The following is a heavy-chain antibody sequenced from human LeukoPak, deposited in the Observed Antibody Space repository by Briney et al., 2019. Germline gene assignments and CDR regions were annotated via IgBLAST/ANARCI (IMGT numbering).Heavy chain of an antibody. V-gene: IGHV3-23*01. CDR3: ANGNRCTSPNCLGYYYFYMDV. D-gene: IGHD2-8*01. Sequence: GGSLRLSCAASGFTFSNYAMNWVRQAPGRGLEWVASFSGSGGTTYHADSVKGRFTISRDNSKNTLYLHMNSLRLEDTAVYYCANGNRCTSPNCLGYYYFYMDVWGKGTTVTVSS. J-gene: IGHJ6*03. CDR1: GFTFSNYA. CDR2: FSGSGGTT.